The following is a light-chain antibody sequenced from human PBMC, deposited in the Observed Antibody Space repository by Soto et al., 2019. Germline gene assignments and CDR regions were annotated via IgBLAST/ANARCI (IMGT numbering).Light chain of an antibody. J-gene: IGKJ5*01. V-gene: IGKV3D-20*02. CDR2: DAS. Sequence: IVLTQTPGTLSLSPGERTTLSCRASQSVSSSYLAWYQQKPGQAPXLXXYDASNRATGIPARFSGSGSGTDFTLTISSLEPEDFAVYYCQQRSNWPQITFGQGTRLEIK. CDR3: QQRSNWPQIT. CDR1: QSVSSSY.